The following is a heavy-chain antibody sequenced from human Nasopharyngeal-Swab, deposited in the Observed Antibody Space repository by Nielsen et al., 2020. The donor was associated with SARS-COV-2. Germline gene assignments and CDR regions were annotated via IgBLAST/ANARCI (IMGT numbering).Heavy chain of an antibody. V-gene: IGHV3-74*01. Sequence: GESLKISCAASGFTFSNAWMSWVRQAPGKGLVWVSRINPDGSSTDYAGSVKGRFTISRDNAKNTLYLQMSSLRAEETAVYYCARSRSAMDVWGQGTTVTVSS. CDR3: ARSRSAMDV. J-gene: IGHJ6*02. CDR1: GFTFSNAW. CDR2: INPDGSST.